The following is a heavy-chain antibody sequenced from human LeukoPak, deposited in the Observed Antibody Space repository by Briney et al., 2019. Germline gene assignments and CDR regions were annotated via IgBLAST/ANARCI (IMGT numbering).Heavy chain of an antibody. Sequence: SETLSLTCAVYGGSFSGYYWSWIRQPPGKGLGWIGEINHSGSTNYNPSLKSRVTISVDTSKNQFSLKLSSVTAADTAVYYCARGPPGIQLPTKRNWFDPWGQGTLVTVSS. V-gene: IGHV4-34*01. CDR1: GGSFSGYY. CDR2: INHSGST. CDR3: ARGPPGIQLPTKRNWFDP. J-gene: IGHJ5*02. D-gene: IGHD2-2*01.